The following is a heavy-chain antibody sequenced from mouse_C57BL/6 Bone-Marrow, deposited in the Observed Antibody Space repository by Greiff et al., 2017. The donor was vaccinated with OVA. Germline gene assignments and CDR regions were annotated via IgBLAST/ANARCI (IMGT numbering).Heavy chain of an antibody. CDR1: GFTFSDYG. Sequence: EVQLQESGGGLVKPGGSLKLSCAASGFTFSDYGMPWVRQAPEKGLEWVAYISSGSSTIYYADTVKGRFTISRDNAKNTLFLQMTSLRSEDTAVYYCARRDWFYAMDYWGQGTSVTVSS. J-gene: IGHJ4*01. CDR2: ISSGSSTI. V-gene: IGHV5-17*01. D-gene: IGHD2-2*01. CDR3: ARRDWFYAMDY.